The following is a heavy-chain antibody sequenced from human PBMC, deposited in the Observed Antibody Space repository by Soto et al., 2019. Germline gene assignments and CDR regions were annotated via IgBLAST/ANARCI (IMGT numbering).Heavy chain of an antibody. CDR3: ARDGSGWSRDC. J-gene: IGHJ4*02. CDR2: ISSSSDYI. D-gene: IGHD6-19*01. Sequence: GGSLRLSCTASGFTFSFSSMYWVRQAPGKGLEWVSSISSSSDYIYYADSVKGRFTVSRDNAKNALYLQMNGLRAEDTAVYYCARDGSGWSRDCWGQGTLVTVSS. V-gene: IGHV3-21*01. CDR1: GFTFSFSS.